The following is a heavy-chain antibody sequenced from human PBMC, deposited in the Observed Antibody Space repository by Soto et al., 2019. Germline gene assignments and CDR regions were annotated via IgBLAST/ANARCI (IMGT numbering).Heavy chain of an antibody. D-gene: IGHD3-22*01. J-gene: IGHJ4*02. CDR3: ARVFWYDGRASAIFKY. Sequence: EVQLVESGGGLVQPGGSLRLSCAASGFTFSSYSISWVRQAPGRGLEWVSYISSSSAIYYADSVKGRFTISRDNAKNSMYFQMSSLRDEDTAVYYCARVFWYDGRASAIFKYWGQGTLVNGSS. CDR2: ISSSSAI. CDR1: GFTFSSYS. V-gene: IGHV3-48*02.